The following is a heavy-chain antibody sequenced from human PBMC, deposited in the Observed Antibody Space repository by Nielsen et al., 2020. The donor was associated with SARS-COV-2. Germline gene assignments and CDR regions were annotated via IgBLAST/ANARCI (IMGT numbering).Heavy chain of an antibody. D-gene: IGHD2-15*01. CDR2: INPADSNA. Sequence: GESLKISCKGSGYNFTYYWINWVRQMPGKGLEWMGRINPADSNAKYSPSFQGHVTTSLDKSISTAYLQWSSLKAADIAIYYCARHGAHCSGGSCYAYGMDVWGQGTTVTVSS. CDR1: GYNFTYYW. V-gene: IGHV5-10-1*01. J-gene: IGHJ6*01. CDR3: ARHGAHCSGGSCYAYGMDV.